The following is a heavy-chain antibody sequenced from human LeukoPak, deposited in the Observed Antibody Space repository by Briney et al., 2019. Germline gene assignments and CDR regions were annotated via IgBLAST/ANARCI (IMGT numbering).Heavy chain of an antibody. Sequence: KPSQTLSLTCTVSGGSISSGSYYWTWIRQSPEKGLEWIGEINHGGLTSYNPSLESRLTLLVDTSKNQFSLNLRSVTAADTAVYFCARARAFVWGGYRYIPYYFDPWGQGTLVTVSS. V-gene: IGHV4-31*03. CDR1: GGSISSGSYY. J-gene: IGHJ5*02. D-gene: IGHD3-16*02. CDR3: ARARAFVWGGYRYIPYYFDP. CDR2: INHGGLT.